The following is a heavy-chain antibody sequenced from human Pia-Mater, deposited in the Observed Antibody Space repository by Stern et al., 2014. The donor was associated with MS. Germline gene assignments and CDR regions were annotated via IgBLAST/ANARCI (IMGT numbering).Heavy chain of an antibody. CDR3: ARASERSGYYPDYFQY. J-gene: IGHJ1*01. V-gene: IGHV1-69*01. CDR1: GGTFSNYA. CDR2: LIIIFNKA. D-gene: IGHD3-22*01. Sequence: QVQLVESGPEVKKPGSSVKVSCKASGGTFSNYAISWVRQAPGQGLEWVGGLIIIFNKANYAQKFQGRVTISADESTTTAYMELSSLRSEDTAVYYCARASERSGYYPDYFQYWGQGTPVTVSS.